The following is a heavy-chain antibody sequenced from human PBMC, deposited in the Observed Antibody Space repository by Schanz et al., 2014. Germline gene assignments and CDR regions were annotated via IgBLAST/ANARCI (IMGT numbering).Heavy chain of an antibody. Sequence: QVHLVQSGAEVKRPGASVQVSCKASEYSFTCYSMHWVRQAPGQRLEWMGWSNTDSGNTKYAQNFQGRVTITRDTSASTAYMELRSLRSDDTAVYYCARGIGDYGASNYFDYWGHGTLVTVSS. D-gene: IGHD4-17*01. CDR2: SNTDSGNT. J-gene: IGHJ4*01. V-gene: IGHV1-3*04. CDR3: ARGIGDYGASNYFDY. CDR1: EYSFTCYS.